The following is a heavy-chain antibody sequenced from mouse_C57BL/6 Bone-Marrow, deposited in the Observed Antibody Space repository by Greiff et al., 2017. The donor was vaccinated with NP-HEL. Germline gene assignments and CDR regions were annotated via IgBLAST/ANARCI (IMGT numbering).Heavy chain of an antibody. CDR2: IYPRSGNT. CDR1: GYTFTSYG. V-gene: IGHV1-81*01. CDR3: ARPPIYYYGSSSWYFDV. Sequence: QVQLQQSGAELARPGASVKLSCKASGYTFTSYGISWVKQRPGQGLEWIGEIYPRSGNTYYNEKFKGKATLTADKSSSTAYMELRSLTSEDSAVYFCARPPIYYYGSSSWYFDVWGTGTTVTVSS. J-gene: IGHJ1*03. D-gene: IGHD1-1*01.